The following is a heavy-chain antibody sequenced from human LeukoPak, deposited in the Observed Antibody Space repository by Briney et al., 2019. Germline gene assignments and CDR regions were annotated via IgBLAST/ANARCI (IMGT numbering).Heavy chain of an antibody. J-gene: IGHJ2*01. V-gene: IGHV3-23*01. CDR2: ISGSGGST. Sequence: GGSLRLSCAASGFTFSSYAMSWVRQAPGKGLEWVSAISGSGGSTYYADSVKGRFTISRDNSKNTLYLQMNSLRAEDTAVYYCARDQVAAEFFDLWGRGTLVTVSS. CDR3: ARDQVAAEFFDL. CDR1: GFTFSSYA. D-gene: IGHD6-13*01.